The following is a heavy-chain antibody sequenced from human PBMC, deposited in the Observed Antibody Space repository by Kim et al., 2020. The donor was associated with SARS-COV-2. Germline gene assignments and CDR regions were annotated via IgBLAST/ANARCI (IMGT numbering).Heavy chain of an antibody. Sequence: SETLSLTCTVSGGSINNYYWSWIRQPAGKGLELIGRIYTSGTTIYNPSLKSRVTMSVDTSKNHFSLKLSSVTAADTAVYYCAREEALAIDYWGQGTLVTVSS. V-gene: IGHV4-4*07. CDR1: GGSINNYY. J-gene: IGHJ4*02. CDR3: AREEALAIDY. CDR2: IYTSGTT. D-gene: IGHD3-3*02.